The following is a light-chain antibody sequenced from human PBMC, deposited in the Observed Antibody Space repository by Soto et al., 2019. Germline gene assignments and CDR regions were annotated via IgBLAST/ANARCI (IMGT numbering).Light chain of an antibody. CDR2: SNS. CDR3: AAWDDSLTGSWV. J-gene: IGLJ3*02. CDR1: SSNLGHNP. V-gene: IGLV1-44*01. Sequence: QSVLTQPPSASGTPGQRVTISCSGSSSNLGHNPVHWYQQLPGTAPQLLIYSNSYRPSGVPDRFSGSKSGTSASLAISGLESEDEADYYCAAWDDSLTGSWVFGGGTKLTVL.